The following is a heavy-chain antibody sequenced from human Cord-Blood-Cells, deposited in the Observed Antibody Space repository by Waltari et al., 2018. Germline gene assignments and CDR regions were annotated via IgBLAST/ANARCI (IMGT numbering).Heavy chain of an antibody. CDR3: ARGGEDNWFDP. V-gene: IGHV4-34*01. CDR1: GGSFSGYY. CDR2: INHSGST. J-gene: IGHJ5*02. Sequence: QVQLQQWGAGLLKPSETLSLTCAVYGGSFSGYYWSWIRQPPGKGLEWIGEINHSGSTNYNPSLKSLVTISVDTSKNQFSLKLSSVTAADTAVYYCARGGEDNWFDPWGQGTLVTVSS. D-gene: IGHD3-10*01.